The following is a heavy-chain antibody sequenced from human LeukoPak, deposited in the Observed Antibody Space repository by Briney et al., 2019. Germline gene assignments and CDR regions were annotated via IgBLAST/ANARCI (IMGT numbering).Heavy chain of an antibody. Sequence: PGGSLRLSCAASGFIFSDHYIDWVRQAPGKGLEWVGRSRIKANSYTTEYAASVKGRFTISRDDSKNSLYLQMNSLKTEDTAVYYCAPGGDYCSSSSCPSWGQGTIVTVSS. CDR1: GFIFSDHY. CDR3: APGGDYCSSSSCPS. CDR2: SRIKANSYTT. V-gene: IGHV3-72*01. J-gene: IGHJ3*01. D-gene: IGHD2-2*01.